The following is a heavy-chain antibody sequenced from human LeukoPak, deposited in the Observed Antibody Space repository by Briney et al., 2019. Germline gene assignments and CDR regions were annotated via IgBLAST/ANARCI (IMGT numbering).Heavy chain of an antibody. V-gene: IGHV3-21*01. CDR2: ISSSSSYI. J-gene: IGHJ4*02. Sequence: GGSLRLSCAASGFTFSSYSMNRVRQAPGKGLEWVSSISSSSSYIYYADSVKGRFTISRDNAKNSLYLQMNSLRAEDTAVYYCAREGVTAHPFDYWGQGTLVTVSS. CDR1: GFTFSSYS. CDR3: AREGVTAHPFDY. D-gene: IGHD2-21*02.